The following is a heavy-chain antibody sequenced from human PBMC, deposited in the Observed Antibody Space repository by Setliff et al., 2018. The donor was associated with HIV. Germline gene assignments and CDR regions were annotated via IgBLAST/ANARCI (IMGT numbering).Heavy chain of an antibody. J-gene: IGHJ3*02. CDR1: GFTFSNYT. CDR3: ARGAGGNSLSALDI. Sequence: GGSLRLSCAASGFTFSNYTMNWVRQAPGKGLEWVSSISSSSSYIYYADPVKGRFTISRDNAKNSLYLQMNSLGAEDTAVYYCARGAGGNSLSALDIWGQGTMVTVSS. CDR2: ISSSSSYI. V-gene: IGHV3-21*01. D-gene: IGHD2-21*01.